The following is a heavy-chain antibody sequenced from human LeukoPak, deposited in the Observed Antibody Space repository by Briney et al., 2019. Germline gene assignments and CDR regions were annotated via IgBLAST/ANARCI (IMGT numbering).Heavy chain of an antibody. V-gene: IGHV1-69*05. D-gene: IGHD6-13*01. Sequence: ASVKVSCKASGGTFSSYAISWVRQAPGQGLEWMGGIIPIFGTANYAQKFQGRVTITTDESMSTAYMELSSLRSEDTAVYYCARDSIAAAGHYYYYYMDVWGKGTTVTVSS. CDR2: IIPIFGTA. CDR1: GGTFSSYA. CDR3: ARDSIAAAGHYYYYYMDV. J-gene: IGHJ6*03.